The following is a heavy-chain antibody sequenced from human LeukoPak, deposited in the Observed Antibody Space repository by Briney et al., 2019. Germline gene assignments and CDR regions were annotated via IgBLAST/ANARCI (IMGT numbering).Heavy chain of an antibody. J-gene: IGHJ5*02. CDR2: INPNSGGT. D-gene: IGHD2-2*01. CDR3: AKGGWSLGYCSSSSCLDWFDP. CDR1: RYTFIDYY. Sequence: ASVKVSCKASRYTFIDYYMHWVRQAPGQGLEWMGWINPNSGGTNYAQKFQGRVTMTRDTSISTAYMELRRLRSDDTAVYYCAKGGWSLGYCSSSSCLDWFDPWGQGTLVTVSS. V-gene: IGHV1-2*02.